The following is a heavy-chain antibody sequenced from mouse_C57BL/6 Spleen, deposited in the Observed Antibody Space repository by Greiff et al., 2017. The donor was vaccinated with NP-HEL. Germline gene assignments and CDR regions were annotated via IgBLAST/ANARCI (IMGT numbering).Heavy chain of an antibody. Sequence: EVHLVESGGGLVQPGGSLKLSCAASGFTFSDYYMYWVRQTPEKRLEWVAYISNGGGSTYYPDTVKGRFTISRDNAKNTLYLQMSRLKSEDTAMYYCARRAGLYYFDYWGQGTTLTVSS. CDR1: GFTFSDYY. CDR2: ISNGGGST. J-gene: IGHJ2*01. CDR3: ARRAGLYYFDY. D-gene: IGHD3-1*01. V-gene: IGHV5-12*01.